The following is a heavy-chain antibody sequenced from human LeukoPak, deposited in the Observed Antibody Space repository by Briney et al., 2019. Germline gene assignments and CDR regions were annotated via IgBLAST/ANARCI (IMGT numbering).Heavy chain of an antibody. CDR1: GFTFSSYG. Sequence: GGSLRLSCAASGFTFSSYGMSWVRQAPGKGLEWVSGISNIGGSKYYGDSVKGRFTISRDNSKNTLNLQMNSLRAEDTAVYYCAKERIVGAIGYFDYWGQGTLVTVSS. CDR2: ISNIGGSK. CDR3: AKERIVGAIGYFDY. D-gene: IGHD1-26*01. V-gene: IGHV3-23*01. J-gene: IGHJ4*02.